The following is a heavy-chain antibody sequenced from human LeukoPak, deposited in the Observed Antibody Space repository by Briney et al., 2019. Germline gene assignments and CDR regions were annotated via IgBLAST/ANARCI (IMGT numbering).Heavy chain of an antibody. CDR1: GGSISSSSYR. CDR2: MFYGGTT. J-gene: IGHJ4*02. CDR3: ARLKIVGATTHVDY. D-gene: IGHD1-26*01. Sequence: SETLSLTCTVSGGSISSSSYRWGWIRQPPGKGLEWIGSMFYGGTTYYTPSFKSRVTISGDTTKNQFSLKLSSVTAADTAVYYCARLKIVGATTHVDYGGQGTLVTVSS. V-gene: IGHV4-39*01.